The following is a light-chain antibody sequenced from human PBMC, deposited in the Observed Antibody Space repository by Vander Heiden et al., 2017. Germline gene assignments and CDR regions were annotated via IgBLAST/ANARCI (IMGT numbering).Light chain of an antibody. J-gene: IGLJ3*02. V-gene: IGLV3-1*01. CDR3: QAWDISTVV. CDR2: QDN. CDR1: KLGDKY. Sequence: SSALTQPSSVSVSPGQTATITCSGDKLGDKYTCWYQQKPGRSPLLVIFQDNKRPSGIPERFSGSNSGNTATLTISGTQAMDEADYYCQAWDISTVVFGGGTKLTVL.